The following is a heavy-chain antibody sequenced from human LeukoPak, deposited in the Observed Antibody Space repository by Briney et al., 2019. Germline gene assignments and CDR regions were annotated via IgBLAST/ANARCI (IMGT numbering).Heavy chain of an antibody. J-gene: IGHJ4*02. Sequence: GGSLRLSCAASGFTVSSNYMSWVRQAPGKGREWVSVIYSGGSTYYADSVKGRFTISRDNSKNTLYLQMNSLRAEDTAVYYCARDPNYYDSSGDWGQGTLVTVSS. CDR2: IYSGGST. CDR3: ARDPNYYDSSGD. CDR1: GFTVSSNY. D-gene: IGHD3-22*01. V-gene: IGHV3-66*02.